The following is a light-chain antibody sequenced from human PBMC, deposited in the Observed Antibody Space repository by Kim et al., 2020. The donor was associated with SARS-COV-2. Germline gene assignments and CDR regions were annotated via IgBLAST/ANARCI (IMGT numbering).Light chain of an antibody. J-gene: IGLJ1*01. CDR1: SLRSYY. CDR2: GKN. V-gene: IGLV3-19*01. Sequence: SVALGQTVRITCQGDSLRSYYASWYQQKPGPAPVLVIYGKNNRPSGIPDRFSGSSSGNTASLTITGAQAEDEADYYCNSRDSSGNHYVFGTGTKVTVL. CDR3: NSRDSSGNHYV.